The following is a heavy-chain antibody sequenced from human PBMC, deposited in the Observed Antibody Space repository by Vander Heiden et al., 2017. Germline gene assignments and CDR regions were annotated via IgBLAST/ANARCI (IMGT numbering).Heavy chain of an antibody. D-gene: IGHD2-2*01. J-gene: IGHJ4*02. CDR2: IYYVEST. CDR3: AGHRRSSTRGAVAQVYYFDY. V-gene: IGHV4-39*01. Sequence: QLQLQASAPRLVNLSETLSLTCTVSGGSISSSSYYLGWHRQPPGKGLEWIGCIYYVESTYYNPSLKSRVTISVDTSKKQFSLKLSSVTAADTAVYYCAGHRRSSTRGAVAQVYYFDYWGQGTLVTVSS. CDR1: GGSISSSSYY.